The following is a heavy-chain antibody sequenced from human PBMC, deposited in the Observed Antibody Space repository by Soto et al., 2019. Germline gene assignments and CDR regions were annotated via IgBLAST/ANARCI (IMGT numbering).Heavy chain of an antibody. CDR3: ARWSYPHPSPSEYFQH. Sequence: PGGSLGLACAASGFTVSSYWMSWVRQAPGKGLEWVSNIKNSSSYTYYADSVKGRFTISRDNAKNSLYLQMNSLRAEDTAVYYCARWSYPHPSPSEYFQHWGQGTLVTVSS. V-gene: IGHV3-21*05. J-gene: IGHJ1*01. CDR1: GFTVSSYW. CDR2: IKNSSSYT. D-gene: IGHD2-2*01.